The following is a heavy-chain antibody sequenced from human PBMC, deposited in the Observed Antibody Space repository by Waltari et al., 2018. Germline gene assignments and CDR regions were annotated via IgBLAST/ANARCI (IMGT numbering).Heavy chain of an antibody. CDR1: GFTFSSYA. CDR2: IRGRGGST. J-gene: IGHJ4*02. V-gene: IGHV3-23*01. Sequence: EVQLLESGGGLVQPGGSLRLSCAASGFTFSSYAMSWVRQAPGKGLEWVSAIRGRGGSTDYADAVKGRFTISRDNSKNTLYLQMNSLRAEDTAVYYCAKWGYYYDSNFLDYWGQGTLVTVSS. CDR3: AKWGYYYDSNFLDY. D-gene: IGHD3-22*01.